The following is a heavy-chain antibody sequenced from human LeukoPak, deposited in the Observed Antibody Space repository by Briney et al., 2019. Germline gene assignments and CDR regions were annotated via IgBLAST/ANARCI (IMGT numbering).Heavy chain of an antibody. CDR2: IHYSGNT. Sequence: SGTLSLTCTVSGDSVRTSNYYWSWIRQPPGKGLEWIGYIHYSGNTNYNTSPKSRVTISVDTSKSQFSLKLSSVTAADTAVYYCARGKAYYCSSTSCYSNNWFDPWGQGTLVTVSS. V-gene: IGHV4-61*01. J-gene: IGHJ5*02. CDR1: GDSVRTSNYY. CDR3: ARGKAYYCSSTSCYSNNWFDP. D-gene: IGHD2-2*01.